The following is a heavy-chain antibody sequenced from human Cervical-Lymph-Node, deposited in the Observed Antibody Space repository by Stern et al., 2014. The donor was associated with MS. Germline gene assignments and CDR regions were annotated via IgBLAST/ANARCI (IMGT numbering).Heavy chain of an antibody. J-gene: IGHJ3*02. V-gene: IGHV1-46*03. CDR3: ASARNTAFDI. CDR2: INPSGGFT. CDR1: GYTLSYFF. Sequence: QMQLVQSGAEVKKPGASVQVSCKASGYTLSYFFMHWIRQAPGQGLEWMGVINPSGGFTTYAQRFQGRFTMTRDTSTSTVFMKLSSLTSEDTAVYYCASARNTAFDIWGQGTSVIVSS.